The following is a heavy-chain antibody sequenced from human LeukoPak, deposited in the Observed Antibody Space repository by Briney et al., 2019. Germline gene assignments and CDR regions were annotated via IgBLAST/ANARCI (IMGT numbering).Heavy chain of an antibody. V-gene: IGHV4-59*01. Sequence: PSETLSLTFTVSGGSNSSYYWSWIRQPPGKGLEWIGYIYYSGSTNYNPSLRSRVTISVDTSKHQFSLKLSSVTAADTAVYYCARVGSSLDFDYWGQGTLVTVSS. J-gene: IGHJ4*02. D-gene: IGHD6-6*01. CDR2: IYYSGST. CDR1: GGSNSSYY. CDR3: ARVGSSLDFDY.